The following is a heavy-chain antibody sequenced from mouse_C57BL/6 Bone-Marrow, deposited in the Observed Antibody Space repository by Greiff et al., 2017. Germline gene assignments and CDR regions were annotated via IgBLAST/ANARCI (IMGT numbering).Heavy chain of an antibody. J-gene: IGHJ1*03. V-gene: IGHV1-69*01. CDR2: IDPSDSYT. Sequence: QVQLQQPGAELVMPGASVKLSCKASGYTFTSYWMHWVKQRTGQGLEWIGEIDPSDSYTNYNQKFKGKSTLTVDKSSSTAYMQLSSLTSEDSAVYYCARGAFWDGDSHWYFDVWGTGTTVTVSS. D-gene: IGHD2-13*01. CDR1: GYTFTSYW. CDR3: ARGAFWDGDSHWYFDV.